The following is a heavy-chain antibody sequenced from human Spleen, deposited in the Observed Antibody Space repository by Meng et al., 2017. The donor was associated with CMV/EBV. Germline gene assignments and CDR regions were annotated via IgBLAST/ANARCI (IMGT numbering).Heavy chain of an antibody. CDR2: ISHTGST. J-gene: IGHJ4*02. CDR1: GTSFSGYS. CDR3: ARGGLYSTMLDY. Sequence: GSLRLSCAVYGTSFSGYSWTWIRPPPGQGLEWIGEISHTGSTKYNPSLKSRVTISADTSRKELSLTLTSVTAADTAVYYCARGGLYSTMLDYWGQGTLVTVSS. V-gene: IGHV4-34*01. D-gene: IGHD2-8*01.